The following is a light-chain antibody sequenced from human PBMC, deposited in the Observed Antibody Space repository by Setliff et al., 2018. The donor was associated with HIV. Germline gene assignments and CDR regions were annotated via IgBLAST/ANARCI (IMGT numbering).Light chain of an antibody. Sequence: QSVLTQPASVSGSPGQSITISCTGTSSDVGGYNYVSWYQQHSGKAPKLIIYEVTNRPSGVSNRFSGSKSGNTASLTISGLQAEDEAGYYCSSYRSSDTGVFGTGTKVTVL. CDR3: SSYRSSDTGV. J-gene: IGLJ1*01. CDR2: EVT. V-gene: IGLV2-14*01. CDR1: SSDVGGYNY.